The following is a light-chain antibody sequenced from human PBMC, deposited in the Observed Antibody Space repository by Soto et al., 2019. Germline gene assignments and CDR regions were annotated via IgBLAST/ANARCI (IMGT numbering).Light chain of an antibody. J-gene: IGKJ5*01. CDR2: GAS. V-gene: IGKV3-20*01. CDR3: QQYGSSPT. Sequence: EVVLTLSPGTLSLSPGERATLSCRASQSVSNNYLAWYQQKPGQAPRLLMFGASSRATGIADRFSGSGSGTEFTLTISRLEPEDFAVYYCQQYGSSPTFGQGTRLEIK. CDR1: QSVSNNY.